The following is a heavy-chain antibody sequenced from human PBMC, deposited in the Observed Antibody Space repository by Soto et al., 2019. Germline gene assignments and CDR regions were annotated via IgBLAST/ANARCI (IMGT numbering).Heavy chain of an antibody. Sequence: GESLKISCKGSGYSFTSYWISWVRQMPGKGLEWMGRIDPSDSYTNYSPSFQGHVTISADKSISTAYLQWSSLKASDTAMYYCARSYNWNAPYYYYGMDVWGQGTTVTVSS. CDR2: IDPSDSYT. CDR1: GYSFTSYW. V-gene: IGHV5-10-1*01. J-gene: IGHJ6*02. CDR3: ARSYNWNAPYYYYGMDV. D-gene: IGHD1-20*01.